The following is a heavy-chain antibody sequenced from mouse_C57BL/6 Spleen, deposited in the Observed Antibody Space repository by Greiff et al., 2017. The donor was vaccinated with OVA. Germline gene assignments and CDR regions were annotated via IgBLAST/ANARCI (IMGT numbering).Heavy chain of an antibody. CDR3: ARSGVYAMDY. D-gene: IGHD3-2*02. CDR1: GYTFTSYW. J-gene: IGHJ4*01. CDR2: IYPSDSET. Sequence: QVQLQQPGAELVRPGSSVKLSCKASGYTFTSYWMDWVQQSPGQGLEWIGNIYPSDSETHYNQKFKDKATLTVDKSSSTAYMQLSSLTSEDSAVYYGARSGVYAMDYWGQGTSVTVSS. V-gene: IGHV1-61*01.